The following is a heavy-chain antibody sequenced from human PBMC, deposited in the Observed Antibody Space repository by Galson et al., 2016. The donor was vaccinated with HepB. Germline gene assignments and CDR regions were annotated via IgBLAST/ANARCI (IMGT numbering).Heavy chain of an antibody. CDR1: GFTVSSNY. D-gene: IGHD1-1*01. J-gene: IGHJ3*02. Sequence: SLRLSCAASGFTVSSNYMTWVRQAPGEGLEWVSVIYGGGVTNYADSVKGRLTITRDNSKNIEYLQMNSLRAVDTAMYYCARDVRTGIYRNGFDMWGQATMVPVFS. V-gene: IGHV3-53*01. CDR3: ARDVRTGIYRNGFDM. CDR2: IYGGGVT.